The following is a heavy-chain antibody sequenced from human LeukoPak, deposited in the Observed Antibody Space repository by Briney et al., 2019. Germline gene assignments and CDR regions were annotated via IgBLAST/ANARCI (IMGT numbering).Heavy chain of an antibody. Sequence: PGGSLRLSCAASGFTFSNYAMSWVRQAPGKGLEWVSTISGSGGSTYYADSVKGRFTISRDNSKNTLYVQMNSLRVEDTAVYYCAKRIQSAMAMGYWGQGTLVTVSS. J-gene: IGHJ4*02. CDR3: AKRIQSAMAMGY. V-gene: IGHV3-23*01. CDR2: ISGSGGST. CDR1: GFTFSNYA. D-gene: IGHD5-18*01.